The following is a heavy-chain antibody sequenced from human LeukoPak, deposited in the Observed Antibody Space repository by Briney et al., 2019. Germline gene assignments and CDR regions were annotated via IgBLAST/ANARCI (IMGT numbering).Heavy chain of an antibody. CDR3: AREDSGSYYNYYYFYMDV. J-gene: IGHJ6*03. CDR2: IYPSGNT. V-gene: IGHV4-4*07. CDR1: GGSFSGYF. Sequence: KTSETLSLTCSISGGSFSGYFWSWVRQPAGKGLEWIGRIYPSGNTNYNPSLKSRVTLSVDTSKTQFSLRLSSVTAADTAVYYCAREDSGSYYNYYYFYMDVWGKGTTVTISS. D-gene: IGHD3-10*01.